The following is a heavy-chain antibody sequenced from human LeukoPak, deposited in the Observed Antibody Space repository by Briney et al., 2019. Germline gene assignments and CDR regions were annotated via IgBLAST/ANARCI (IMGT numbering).Heavy chain of an antibody. J-gene: IGHJ4*02. CDR1: GFSLSTSGVG. CDR2: IYWNDDK. V-gene: IGHV2-5*01. CDR3: AHLSYYYDSSGYYVFDY. Sequence: ESGPALVKPTQTLTLTCTFSGFSLSTSGVGVGWIRQPPGKALEWLALIYWNDDKRYSPSLKSRLTITKDTSKNQVVLTVTNMDPVDTATYYCAHLSYYYDSSGYYVFDYWGQGTLVTVSS. D-gene: IGHD3-22*01.